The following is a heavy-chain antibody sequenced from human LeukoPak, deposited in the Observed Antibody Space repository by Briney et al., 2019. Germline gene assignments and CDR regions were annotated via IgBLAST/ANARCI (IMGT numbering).Heavy chain of an antibody. CDR1: GGSISSYY. Sequence: PSETLSLTCTVSGGSISSYYWSWIRQPPGKGLEWIGYIYYSGSTNYNPSLKSRVTISVDTSKNQFSLKLSSVTAADTAVYYCARHFYHEVAGSAFDIWGQGTMVTVSS. CDR2: IYYSGST. V-gene: IGHV4-59*08. CDR3: ARHFYHEVAGSAFDI. D-gene: IGHD6-19*01. J-gene: IGHJ3*02.